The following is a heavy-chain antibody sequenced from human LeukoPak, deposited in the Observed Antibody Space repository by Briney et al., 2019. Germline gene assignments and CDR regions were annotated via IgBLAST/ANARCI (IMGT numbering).Heavy chain of an antibody. D-gene: IGHD3-9*01. CDR1: GYSLIGYR. J-gene: IGHJ4*02. Sequence: GGPLNISGKGSGYSLIGYRRGWARQLPGKGLEWLGIIYAGDSHTRYSPSFQGQATISADKSIRTAYLQCTSVKRSAASISDCASGFDGYFDYSGKGTLVTVSS. CDR3: ASGFDGYFDY. V-gene: IGHV5-51*01. CDR2: IYAGDSHT.